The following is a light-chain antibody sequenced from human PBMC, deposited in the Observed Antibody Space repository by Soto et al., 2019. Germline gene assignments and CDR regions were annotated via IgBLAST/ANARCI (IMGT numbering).Light chain of an antibody. CDR2: LNSDGSH. CDR1: SGHSSYA. V-gene: IGLV4-69*01. J-gene: IGLJ2*01. Sequence: QPVLTQSPSASASLGASVKLTCTLISGHSSYAIAWHQQQPEKGARYLMKLNSDGSHGKGDGIPDRFSGSSSGAERYLTISSLQSEDEADYYCQTWGTGIRVFGGGTKLTVL. CDR3: QTWGTGIRV.